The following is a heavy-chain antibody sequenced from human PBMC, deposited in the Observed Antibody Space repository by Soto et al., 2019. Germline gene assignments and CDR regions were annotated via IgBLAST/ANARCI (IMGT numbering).Heavy chain of an antibody. CDR1: GFTFSSYG. J-gene: IGHJ3*02. V-gene: IGHV3-33*01. CDR2: IWYDGSNK. CDR3: AREGHRGGYYSYDAFDI. D-gene: IGHD3-22*01. Sequence: SLRLSCAASGFTFSSYGMHWVRQAPGKGLEWVAVIWYDGSNKYYADSVKGRFTISRDNSKNTLYLQMNSLRAEDTAVYYCAREGHRGGYYSYDAFDIWGQGTMVTVSS.